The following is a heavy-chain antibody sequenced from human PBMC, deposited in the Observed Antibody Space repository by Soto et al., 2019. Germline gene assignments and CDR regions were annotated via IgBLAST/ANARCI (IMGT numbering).Heavy chain of an antibody. V-gene: IGHV1-69*06. CDR3: ARGWETVGTTTPFAY. Sequence: QVQLVQSGAEVKKPGSSVKVSCKASGGTFSNYAINWVRQAPGQGLEWMGGIIPLFGTPNYAQKFQGRVTFTAHKCTSTAYMELRSLRSDDTAVYYCARGWETVGTTTPFAYWGQGTLVTVSS. CDR2: IIPLFGTP. J-gene: IGHJ4*02. CDR1: GGTFSNYA. D-gene: IGHD1-26*01.